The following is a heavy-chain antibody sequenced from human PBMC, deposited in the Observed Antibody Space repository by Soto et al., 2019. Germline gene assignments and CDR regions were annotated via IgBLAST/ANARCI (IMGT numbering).Heavy chain of an antibody. CDR2: IRSKTNTYAT. Sequence: WSLRLSCAASGFTFSGSAIHWVRQASGKGLEWVGRIRSKTNTYATAYAASVKGRFTISRDDSKSTAYLQMNSLKTEDTAVYYCTRLDYDDSSGYYPVDYWGQGTLVTVSS. CDR1: GFTFSGSA. V-gene: IGHV3-73*01. CDR3: TRLDYDDSSGYYPVDY. J-gene: IGHJ4*02. D-gene: IGHD3-22*01.